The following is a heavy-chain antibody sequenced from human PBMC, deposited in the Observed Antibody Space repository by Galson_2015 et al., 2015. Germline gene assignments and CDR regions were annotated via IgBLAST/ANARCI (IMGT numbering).Heavy chain of an antibody. V-gene: IGHV3-53*01. J-gene: IGHJ4*02. CDR2: IYSGGST. CDR1: GFTVSSNY. CDR3: ARDRGYDFWSAYSHFDY. Sequence: SLRLSCAASGFTVSSNYMSWVRQAPGKGLEWVSVIYSGGSTSYTDSVKGRFTISRDNSKNTLYLQMNSLRAEDTAVYYCARDRGYDFWSAYSHFDYCGQATLVTVSS. D-gene: IGHD3-3*01.